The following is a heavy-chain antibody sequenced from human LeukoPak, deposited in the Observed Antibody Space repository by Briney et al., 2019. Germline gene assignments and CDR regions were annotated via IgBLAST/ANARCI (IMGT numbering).Heavy chain of an antibody. J-gene: IGHJ6*03. CDR2: ISVYNGNT. Sequence: ASVKVSCKASGYTFTSYGISWVRQAPGQGLEWMGWISVYNGNTNYAQKLQGRVTMTTDTSTSTAYMELRSLRSDDTAVYYCARGDNSPPYYYYMDVWGKGTTVTVSS. V-gene: IGHV1-18*01. CDR1: GYTFTSYG. CDR3: ARGDNSPPYYYYMDV. D-gene: IGHD2/OR15-2a*01.